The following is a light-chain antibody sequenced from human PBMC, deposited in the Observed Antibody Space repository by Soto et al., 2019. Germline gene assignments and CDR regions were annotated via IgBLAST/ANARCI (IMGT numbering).Light chain of an antibody. CDR2: AAS. V-gene: IGKV3-20*01. Sequence: EIVLTQSPGTLSLSPGERATFSCRASQSVSNSSLAWYHQKPGQAPRLLLVAASRRATGIPDTFSGSGSGTDFTLTISRLEPEDFAVYYCQVYGNSPMYTFGQGTRLELK. CDR3: QVYGNSPMYT. CDR1: QSVSNSS. J-gene: IGKJ2*01.